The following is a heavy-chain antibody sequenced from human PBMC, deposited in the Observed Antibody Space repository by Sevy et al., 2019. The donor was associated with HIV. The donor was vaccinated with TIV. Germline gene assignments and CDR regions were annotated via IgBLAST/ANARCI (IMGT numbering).Heavy chain of an antibody. V-gene: IGHV4-39*02. CDR2: ISYVGKT. Sequence: SETLSLTCDVSGGSISSSGSFWGWIRQSPGKGLEWIGDISYVGKTNYNPSLRGRVTISRDTSNNHFSLRLKYVSAADTSVYYCAKIFAHWGQGTLVTVFS. CDR1: GGSISSSGSF. J-gene: IGHJ5*02. CDR3: AKIFAH.